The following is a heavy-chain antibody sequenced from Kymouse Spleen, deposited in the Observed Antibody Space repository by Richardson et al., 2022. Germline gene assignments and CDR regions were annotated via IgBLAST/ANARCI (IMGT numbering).Heavy chain of an antibody. CDR2: IGTAGDT. CDR1: GFTFSSYD. D-gene: IGHD6-19*01. V-gene: IGHV3-13*01. CDR3: ARVEQWLVRTLTT. Sequence: EVQLVESGGGLVQPGGSLRLSCAASGFTFSSYDMHWVRQATGKGLEWVSAIGTAGDTYYPGSVKGRFTISRENAKNSLYLQMNSLRAGDTAVYYCARVEQWLVRTLTTGAREPWSPSPQ. J-gene: IGHJ4*02.